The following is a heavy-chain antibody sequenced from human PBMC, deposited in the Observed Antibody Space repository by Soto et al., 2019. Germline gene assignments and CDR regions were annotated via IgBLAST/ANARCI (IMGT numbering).Heavy chain of an antibody. J-gene: IGHJ4*02. CDR1: GYTFTSYG. CDR3: ARDDYDSDPYYFDY. V-gene: IGHV1-18*01. D-gene: IGHD4-17*01. Sequence: ASVKVSCKASGYTFTSYGISWVRQAPGQGLDWMGWISAYNGNTNYAQKLQGRVTMTTDTSTSTAYMELRSLRSDDTAVYYCARDDYDSDPYYFDYWGQGTLVTVSS. CDR2: ISAYNGNT.